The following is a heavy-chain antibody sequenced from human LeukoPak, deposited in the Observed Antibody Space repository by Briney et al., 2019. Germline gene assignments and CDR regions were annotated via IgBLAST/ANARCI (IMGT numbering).Heavy chain of an antibody. J-gene: IGHJ3*02. Sequence: GGSLRLSCAASGFTVSSNYMSWVRQARGKGLEWVSVIYSGGSTYYADSVTGRFTISRDNSKNTLYLQMNSLRAEDTAVYYCARDGEYSYAPRARAFDIWGQGTMVTVSS. CDR1: GFTVSSNY. CDR2: IYSGGST. CDR3: ARDGEYSYAPRARAFDI. D-gene: IGHD5-18*01. V-gene: IGHV3-66*01.